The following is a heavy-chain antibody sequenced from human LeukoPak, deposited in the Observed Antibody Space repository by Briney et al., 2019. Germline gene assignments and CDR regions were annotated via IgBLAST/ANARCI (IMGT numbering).Heavy chain of an antibody. CDR2: IYPGDSDT. CDR1: GYSFTNYW. D-gene: IGHD6-19*01. Sequence: GESLKISCKGSGYSFTNYWIGWVRQMPGKGLEWMGIIYPGDSDTRYSPSFQGQVTISADKSISTAYLQRSSLKASDTAMYYCASSPGIAVAGGGWAFDIRGQGTMVTVSS. V-gene: IGHV5-51*01. J-gene: IGHJ3*02. CDR3: ASSPGIAVAGGGWAFDI.